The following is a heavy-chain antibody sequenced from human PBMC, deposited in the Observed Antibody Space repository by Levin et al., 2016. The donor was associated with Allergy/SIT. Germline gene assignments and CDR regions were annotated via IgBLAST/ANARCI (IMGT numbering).Heavy chain of an antibody. J-gene: IGHJ6*02. CDR1: GFTFSSYA. CDR3: AKEGWNDEKNDYYYGMDV. V-gene: IGHV3-23*01. D-gene: IGHD1-1*01. Sequence: GGSLRLSCAASGFTFSSYAMSWVRQAPGRGLEWVSTISGSGGSPYYADSVKGRFTISRDNSKNTLYLQMNSLRAEDTAVYYCAKEGWNDEKNDYYYGMDVWGQGTTVTVSS. CDR2: ISGSGGSP.